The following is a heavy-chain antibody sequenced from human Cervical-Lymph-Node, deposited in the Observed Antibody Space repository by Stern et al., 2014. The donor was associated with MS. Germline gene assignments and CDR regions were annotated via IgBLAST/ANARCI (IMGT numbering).Heavy chain of an antibody. Sequence: QVQLVQSGGGVVQPGRSLTLSCAASGFSLSNSGMHWVRQAPGKGLEWVAVMSFVGGNEKYGDAVTGRFVISRDMANNHPLLHMNSLRPENTDVYYCMGVGDPMHVWGQGTTVIVSS. J-gene: IGHJ6*02. V-gene: IGHV3-30*03. CDR1: GFSLSNSG. CDR2: MSFVGGNE. CDR3: MGVGDPMHV.